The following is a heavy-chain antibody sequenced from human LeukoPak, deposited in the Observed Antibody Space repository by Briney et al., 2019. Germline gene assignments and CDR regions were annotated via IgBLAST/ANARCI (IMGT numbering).Heavy chain of an antibody. CDR3: ESGSYYAQTFDY. CDR2: ISSSGSTI. CDR1: GFTFSDYY. D-gene: IGHD1-26*01. V-gene: IGHV3-11*01. Sequence: GGSLRLSCAASGFTFSDYYMSWIRQAPGKGLEWASYISSSGSTIYYADSVKGRFTISRDNAKNSLYLQMNSLRAEDTAVYYCESGSYYAQTFDYWGQGTLVTVSS. J-gene: IGHJ4*02.